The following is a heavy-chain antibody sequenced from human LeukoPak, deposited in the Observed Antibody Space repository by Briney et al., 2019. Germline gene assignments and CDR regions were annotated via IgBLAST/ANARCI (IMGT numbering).Heavy chain of an antibody. V-gene: IGHV4-39*07. CDR1: GGSISTSNYY. CDR3: ARGLFDY. J-gene: IGHJ4*02. Sequence: SETLSLTCTVSGGSISTSNYYWGWIRQPPGKGLEWIGNIFYSGSTYYSPSLRSRVTISVDTSKNQFSLKLSSVTAADTAVYYCARGLFDYWGQGTLVTVSS. CDR2: IFYSGST.